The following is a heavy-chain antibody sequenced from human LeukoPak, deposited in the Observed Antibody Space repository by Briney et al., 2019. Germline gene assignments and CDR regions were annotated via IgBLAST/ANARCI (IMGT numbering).Heavy chain of an antibody. J-gene: IGHJ6*02. V-gene: IGHV4-31*03. Sequence: SQTLSLTCTVSGGSISSGGYYWSWIRQHPGKGLEWIGYIYYSGSTYYNPSLKSRVTISVDTSKNQFSLKLSSVTAADTAVYYCARLPGIAAAGMGYYYYGMDVWGQGTTVTVSS. CDR1: GGSISSGGYY. CDR3: ARLPGIAAAGMGYYYYGMDV. D-gene: IGHD6-13*01. CDR2: IYYSGST.